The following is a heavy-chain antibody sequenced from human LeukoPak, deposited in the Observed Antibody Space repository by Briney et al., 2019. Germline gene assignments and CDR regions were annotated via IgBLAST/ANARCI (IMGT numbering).Heavy chain of an antibody. CDR1: GFTFSSSW. Sequence: PGGFLRLSCVASGFTFSSSWMSWVRRAPGKGLEWVANIKQDVTGEYYVDSVRGRFSISKDNAKNSLYLQMNSLRAEDTAVYYCARDPCHGALDYWGQGALVTVSS. CDR2: IKQDVTGE. D-gene: IGHD2-2*01. V-gene: IGHV3-7*03. J-gene: IGHJ4*02. CDR3: ARDPCHGALDY.